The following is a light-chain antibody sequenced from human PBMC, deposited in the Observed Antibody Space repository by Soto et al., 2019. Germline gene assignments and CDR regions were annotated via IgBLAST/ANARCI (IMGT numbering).Light chain of an antibody. Sequence: EIVLTQSPATLSVSPGERATLSCRASQSITRNLAWYQQTPGQAPRLLIYGASTRASGIPARFSGSGSGTEFTLTISSLQPEDFAVYYCQQYNNWPLWTFGQGTKVDIK. CDR3: QQYNNWPLWT. J-gene: IGKJ1*01. CDR2: GAS. CDR1: QSITRN. V-gene: IGKV3-15*01.